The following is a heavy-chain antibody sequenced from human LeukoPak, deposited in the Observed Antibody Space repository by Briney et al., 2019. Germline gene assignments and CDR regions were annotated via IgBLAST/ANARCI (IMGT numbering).Heavy chain of an antibody. V-gene: IGHV3-23*01. J-gene: IGHJ6*02. CDR2: ISGSGGST. D-gene: IGHD2-15*01. CDR1: GFTFSSYA. Sequence: PGGSLRLSCAASGFTFSSYAMSWVRQAPGKGLEWVSAISGSGGSTYYADSVKGRFTTSRDNSKNTLHLQMNSLRAEDTAVYYCAKGSYCSGGSCYSVDYYYYGMDVWGQGTTVTVSS. CDR3: AKGSYCSGGSCYSVDYYYYGMDV.